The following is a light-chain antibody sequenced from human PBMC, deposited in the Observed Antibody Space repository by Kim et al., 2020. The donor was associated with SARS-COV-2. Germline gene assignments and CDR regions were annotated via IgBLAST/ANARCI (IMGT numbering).Light chain of an antibody. CDR2: GSN. CDR1: NSNVGSNS. Sequence: QSVLTQPPSASATPGQRVTISCSGGNSNVGSNSVNWYQQLPGAAPTLLIYGSNQRPSGVPDRFSGSKSGTSASLVISGLQSEDEAAYYCATWDDSPNAWVFGGGTQLTVL. CDR3: ATWDDSPNAWV. J-gene: IGLJ3*02. V-gene: IGLV1-44*01.